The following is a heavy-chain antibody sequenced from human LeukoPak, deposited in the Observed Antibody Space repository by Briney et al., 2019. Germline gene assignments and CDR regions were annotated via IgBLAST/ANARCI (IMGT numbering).Heavy chain of an antibody. CDR1: GLTFRNYV. CDR2: ISFDGSNT. Sequence: GGSLRLSCAASGLTFRNYVLHGVRQAPGKGLEWGALISFDGSNTYYPDSVKGRFTISRDTSGNTFYLQMNSLRREDTAVYYCARESHPYYYYYHMDVWGKGTTVTVAS. CDR3: ARESHPYYYYYHMDV. V-gene: IGHV3-30*04. J-gene: IGHJ6*04.